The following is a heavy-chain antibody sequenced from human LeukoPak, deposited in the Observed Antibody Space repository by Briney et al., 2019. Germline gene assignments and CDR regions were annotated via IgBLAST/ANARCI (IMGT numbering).Heavy chain of an antibody. CDR1: GFTFSSYA. V-gene: IGHV3-30-3*01. Sequence: GGSLRLSCAASGFTFSSYAMHWVRQAPGKGLEWVAVISYDGSNKYYADSVKGRFTISRDNSKNTLYLQMNSLRAEDTAVYYCARGGRGYYDTVEYYWGQGTLVTVSS. CDR3: ARGGRGYYDTVEYY. CDR2: ISYDGSNK. D-gene: IGHD3-9*01. J-gene: IGHJ4*02.